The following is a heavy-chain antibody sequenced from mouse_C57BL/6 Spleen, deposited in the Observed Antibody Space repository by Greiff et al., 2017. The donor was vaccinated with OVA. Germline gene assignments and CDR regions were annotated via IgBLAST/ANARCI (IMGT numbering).Heavy chain of an antibody. V-gene: IGHV1-50*01. CDR3: ARKGLATVVATDAMDY. CDR1: GYTFTSYW. D-gene: IGHD1-1*01. J-gene: IGHJ4*01. CDR2: IDPSDSYT. Sequence: VQLQQPGAELVKPGASVKLSCKASGYTFTSYWMQWVKQRPGQGLEWIGEIDPSDSYTNYNQKFKGKATLTVDTSSSTAYMQLSSLTSEDSAVYYCARKGLATVVATDAMDYWGQGTSVTVSS.